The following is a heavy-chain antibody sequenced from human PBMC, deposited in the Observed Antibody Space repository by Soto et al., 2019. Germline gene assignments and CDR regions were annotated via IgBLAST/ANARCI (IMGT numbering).Heavy chain of an antibody. V-gene: IGHV3-33*01. CDR3: ARDYPFYPGDY. J-gene: IGHJ4*02. D-gene: IGHD3-3*02. CDR1: GFTFSSYG. CDR2: LWFDGSSK. Sequence: QAQLVESGGGVVQPGRSLRLSCAASGFTFSSYGMHWVRQAPCTGLEWVAVLWFDGSSKYSADSLKGRFTISRDNSKNTLYLQMNSLRDEDTGVYYCARDYPFYPGDYWGQGTLVTVSS.